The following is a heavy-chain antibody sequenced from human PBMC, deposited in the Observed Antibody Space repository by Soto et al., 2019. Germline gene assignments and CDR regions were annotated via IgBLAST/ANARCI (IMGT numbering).Heavy chain of an antibody. Sequence: GSLRLSCAASGFTFSDYYMSWIRQAPGRGLEWVSYISSSGSTIYYADSVKGRFTISRDNAKNSLYLQMNSLRAEDTAVYYCARGPEGDFWRLTAAGWFDPWGQGTLVTVSS. J-gene: IGHJ5*02. V-gene: IGHV3-11*01. CDR1: GFTFSDYY. D-gene: IGHD3-3*01. CDR2: ISSSGSTI. CDR3: ARGPEGDFWRLTAAGWFDP.